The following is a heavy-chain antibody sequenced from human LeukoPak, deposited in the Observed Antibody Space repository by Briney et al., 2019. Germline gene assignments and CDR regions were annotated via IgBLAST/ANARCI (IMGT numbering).Heavy chain of an antibody. CDR3: ARSYSSSDHYYYYGMDV. Sequence: SETLSLTCTVSGGSISSYYWNWIRQPPGKGLEWIGYINYLRTTDYNPSLKSRVTISLDTSKNRFSLKLSSVTAADTAMYYCARSYSSSDHYYYYGMDVWGQGTTVTVSS. J-gene: IGHJ6*02. D-gene: IGHD6-13*01. CDR1: GGSISSYY. V-gene: IGHV4-59*08. CDR2: INYLRTT.